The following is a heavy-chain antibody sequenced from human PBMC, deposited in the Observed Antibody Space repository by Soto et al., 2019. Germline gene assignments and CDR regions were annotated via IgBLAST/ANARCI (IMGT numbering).Heavy chain of an antibody. Sequence: QTLSLTCAISGDSVSSNSAAWNWVRQSPSRGLEWLGRTYYRSKWYDDYAVSVKSRITISPDTSKNQFSLHLKSVTPEDTAVYYCARGAGRGYCSGNTCYSPYTSYGMDVWGQGTTVTVSS. CDR3: ARGAGRGYCSGNTCYSPYTSYGMDV. D-gene: IGHD2-15*01. CDR2: TYYRSKWYD. J-gene: IGHJ6*02. CDR1: GDSVSSNSAA. V-gene: IGHV6-1*01.